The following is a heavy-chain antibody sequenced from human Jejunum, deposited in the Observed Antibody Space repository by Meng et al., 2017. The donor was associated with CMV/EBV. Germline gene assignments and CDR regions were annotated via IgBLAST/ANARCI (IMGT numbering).Heavy chain of an antibody. CDR2: IYVGEST. CDR1: GFTVGREY. J-gene: IGHJ3*02. V-gene: IGHV3-66*02. CDR3: ANGHPGGPYALWAFDI. Sequence: GFTVGREYMPWVRQALGKGLEWVSIIYVGESTYYADSVKGRFSVSRDKSKNTLYLQMNSLRPEDTAVYYCANGHPGGPYALWAFDIWGQGTMVTVSS. D-gene: IGHD2-21*01.